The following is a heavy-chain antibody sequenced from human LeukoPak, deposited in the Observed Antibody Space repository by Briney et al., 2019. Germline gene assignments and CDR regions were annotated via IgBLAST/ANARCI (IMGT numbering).Heavy chain of an antibody. J-gene: IGHJ4*02. Sequence: PGRSLRLSCAGSGFIFNNYAMHWVRQPPGKGLEWVSGISWNSGSIDYADSVKGRFTISRDDSKNTLYLQMNSLRAEGTAVYYCAKDLRSGYYGIFDYWGQGTLVTVSS. V-gene: IGHV3-9*01. CDR2: ISWNSGSI. CDR3: AKDLRSGYYGIFDY. D-gene: IGHD3-22*01. CDR1: GFIFNNYA.